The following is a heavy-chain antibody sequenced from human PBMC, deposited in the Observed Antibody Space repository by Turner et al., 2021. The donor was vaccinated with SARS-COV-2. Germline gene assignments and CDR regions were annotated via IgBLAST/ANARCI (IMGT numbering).Heavy chain of an antibody. V-gene: IGHV3-7*01. J-gene: IGHJ4*02. CDR3: ARDRGWDTFDY. CDR2: INSDGSEK. D-gene: IGHD6-19*01. Sequence: EVQLVESGGGLVQPGGYLSFSCTASGFTFSNYWMSWVRQAAGKWLEWVAEINSDGSEKYHVDSMKGRFTISRDNAKNSLYLQMNSLRAEDTAVYYGARDRGWDTFDYWGQGTLVTVSS. CDR1: GFTFSNYW.